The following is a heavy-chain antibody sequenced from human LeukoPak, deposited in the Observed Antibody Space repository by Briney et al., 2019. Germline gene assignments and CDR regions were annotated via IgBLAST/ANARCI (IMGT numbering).Heavy chain of an antibody. D-gene: IGHD6-19*01. CDR3: ASHYSSGWFGY. J-gene: IGHJ4*02. CDR1: GGSISSGGYS. CDR2: IYHSGST. V-gene: IGHV4-30-2*01. Sequence: PSETLSLTCAVSGGSISSGGYSWSWIRQPPGKGLEWIGYIYHSGSTYYNPSLKSRVTISVGRSKNQFSLKLSSVTAADTAVYYCASHYSSGWFGYWGQGTLVTVSS.